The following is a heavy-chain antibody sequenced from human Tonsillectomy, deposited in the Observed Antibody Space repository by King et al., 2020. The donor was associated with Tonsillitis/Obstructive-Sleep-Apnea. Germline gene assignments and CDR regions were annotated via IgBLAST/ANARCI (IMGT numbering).Heavy chain of an antibody. V-gene: IGHV3-30*15. J-gene: IGHJ3*02. CDR2: ISFDGNKK. CDR3: ARERLIRITFGYQDAFDI. CDR1: GFTFSSYS. D-gene: IGHD3-16*01. Sequence: VQLVESGGGVVQPGGSLRLSCAASGFTFSSYSMHCVRQAPDKGLEWVAMISFDGNKKYYADCVKGRFTVSRDNSKNTLYLQMGSLRAEDTAVYYCARERLIRITFGYQDAFDIWGQGAMVTVS.